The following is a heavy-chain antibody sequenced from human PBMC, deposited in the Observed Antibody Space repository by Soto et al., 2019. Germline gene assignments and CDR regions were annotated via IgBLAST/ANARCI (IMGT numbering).Heavy chain of an antibody. Sequence: GGSLILSCAAPGFPFSSYSMNWVRQAAGKGLEWVSYISSSSSTIYYADSVKGRFTISRDNAKNSLYLQMNSLRAEDTAVYYCARPVAGNSGYDVYYYYGMDVWGQGT. CDR2: ISSSSSTI. CDR1: GFPFSSYS. J-gene: IGHJ6*02. D-gene: IGHD5-12*01. V-gene: IGHV3-48*01. CDR3: ARPVAGNSGYDVYYYYGMDV.